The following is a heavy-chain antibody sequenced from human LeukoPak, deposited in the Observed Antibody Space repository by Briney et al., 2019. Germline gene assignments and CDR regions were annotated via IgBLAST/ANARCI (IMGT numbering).Heavy chain of an antibody. CDR1: GYTFTSYD. D-gene: IGHD2-21*02. CDR2: MNPNSGNT. V-gene: IGHV1-8*01. CDR3: ASGIYCGGDCYSGNWFDP. J-gene: IGHJ5*02. Sequence: ASVKVSCKASGYTFTSYDINWVRQATGQGLEWMGWMNPNSGNTGYAQKFQGRVTMTRNTSISTAYMELSSLRSEDTAVYYCASGIYCGGDCYSGNWFDPWGQGTLVTVSS.